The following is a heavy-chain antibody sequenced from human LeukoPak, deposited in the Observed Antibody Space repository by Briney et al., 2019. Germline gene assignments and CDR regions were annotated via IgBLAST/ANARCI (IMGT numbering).Heavy chain of an antibody. CDR3: ARVGYYYDSSGYYYYYGMDV. Sequence: GGSLRLSCAASGFTFSSYSMNWVRQAPGKGLEWVSSISSSSSYIYYADSVKGRFTISRDNAKNSLYLQMNSLRAEDTAEYYCARVGYYYDSSGYYYYYGMDVWGQGTTVTVSS. J-gene: IGHJ6*02. CDR2: ISSSSSYI. D-gene: IGHD3-22*01. CDR1: GFTFSSYS. V-gene: IGHV3-21*01.